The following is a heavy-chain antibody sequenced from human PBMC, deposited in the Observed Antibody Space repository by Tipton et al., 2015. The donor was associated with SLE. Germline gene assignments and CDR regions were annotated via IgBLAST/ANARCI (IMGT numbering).Heavy chain of an antibody. D-gene: IGHD6-13*01. CDR1: GGTFSSYA. J-gene: IGHJ4*02. CDR2: IIPIFGTA. CDR3: ARANPIAAAGIDFDY. V-gene: IGHV1-69*01. Sequence: VQLVQSGAEVKKPGSSVKASCKASGGTFSSYAISWVRQAPGQGLEWMGGIIPIFGTANYAQKFQGRVTITTDESTSTAYMELSSLRSEDTAVYYCARANPIAAAGIDFDYWGQGTLVTVSS.